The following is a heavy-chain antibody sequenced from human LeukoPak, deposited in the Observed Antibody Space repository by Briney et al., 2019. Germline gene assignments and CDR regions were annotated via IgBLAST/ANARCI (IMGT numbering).Heavy chain of an antibody. D-gene: IGHD3-22*01. CDR2: IYPGDSDT. CDR1: GYSFADYW. Sequence: GESLKISCTGSGYSFADYWIGWVRQMPGKGLEWMGVIYPGDSDTRYSPSFQGQVTISADKSISTAYLQWSSLKASDTAMYYCARHGSSGFYYYYYYMDVWGKGTTVTVSS. CDR3: ARHGSSGFYYYYYYMDV. V-gene: IGHV5-51*01. J-gene: IGHJ6*03.